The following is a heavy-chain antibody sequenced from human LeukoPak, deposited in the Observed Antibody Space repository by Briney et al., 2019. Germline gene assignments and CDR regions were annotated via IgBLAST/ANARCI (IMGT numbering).Heavy chain of an antibody. J-gene: IGHJ5*02. CDR1: GASISNYY. CDR3: ARHVGYGNNWFDP. Sequence: SETLSLTCTVSGASISNYYWSWIRRPPGKGLEWIGYIDYSGSTNYNPSLKSRVTISVDTSKNQFSLELRSLTAADTAVYYCARHVGYGNNWFDPWGQGTLVTVSS. V-gene: IGHV4-59*08. CDR2: IDYSGST. D-gene: IGHD5-18*01.